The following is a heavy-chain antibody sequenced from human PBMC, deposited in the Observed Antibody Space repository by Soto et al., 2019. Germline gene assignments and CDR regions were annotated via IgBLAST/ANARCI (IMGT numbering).Heavy chain of an antibody. J-gene: IGHJ6*02. D-gene: IGHD6-19*01. CDR1: GGSISRSNR. V-gene: IGHV4-4*02. CDR3: ARSRAGSVPDKVYYYYYGMEV. CDR2: IYHSGST. Sequence: SEALRDTHAVSGGSISRSNRRGWVRQPPGKGLEWIGEIYHSGSTNYNPSLKSRVTISVDKSKNQFSLKLSSVTAADTAVYYCARSRAGSVPDKVYYYYYGMEVWGQGTTVT.